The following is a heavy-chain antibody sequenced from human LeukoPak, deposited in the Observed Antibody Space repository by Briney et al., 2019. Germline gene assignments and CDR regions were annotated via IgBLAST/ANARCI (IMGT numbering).Heavy chain of an antibody. CDR3: ARGPDSGSHFAWFDP. CDR2: INHSGNT. J-gene: IGHJ5*02. CDR1: GGSFSGFC. D-gene: IGHD3-10*01. V-gene: IGHV4-34*01. Sequence: SETLSLTCAVYGGSFSGFCWSWVRQPPGKGLEWIGEINHSGNTHYNPSFKSRVTILVDTSRNQFSLKLTSVTAADAAVYYCARGPDSGSHFAWFDPWGQGTLVTVSS.